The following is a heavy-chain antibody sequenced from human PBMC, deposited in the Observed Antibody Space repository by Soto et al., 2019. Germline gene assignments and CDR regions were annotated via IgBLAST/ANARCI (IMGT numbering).Heavy chain of an antibody. CDR2: INAGNGNT. J-gene: IGHJ5*02. CDR1: GYTFTTYA. CDR3: AKLNT. Sequence: ASVKVSCKASGYTFTTYAIHWVRQAPGQRLEWMGWINAGNGNTNYSQNFQDRVTITRDTSASTAYMELSSLTSEDTAVYYCAKLNTWGQGTLVTVSS. V-gene: IGHV1-3*01.